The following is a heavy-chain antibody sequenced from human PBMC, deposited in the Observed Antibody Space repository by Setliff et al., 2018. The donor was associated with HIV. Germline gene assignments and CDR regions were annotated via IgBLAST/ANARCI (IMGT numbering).Heavy chain of an antibody. CDR3: ARQFWMLTTLYFDS. D-gene: IGHD3-16*01. V-gene: IGHV4-34*01. Sequence: SETLSPTCAVYGGSFSGYYWSWIRQPPGKGLEWIGEINHSGSTNYNPSLKSRVTISVDTSKNQFSLSLSSVTAADTAVYYCARQFWMLTTLYFDSLGPGTLVTVSS. J-gene: IGHJ4*02. CDR1: GGSFSGYY. CDR2: INHSGST.